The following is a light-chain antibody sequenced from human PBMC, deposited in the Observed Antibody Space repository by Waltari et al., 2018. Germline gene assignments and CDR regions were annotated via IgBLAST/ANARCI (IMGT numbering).Light chain of an antibody. V-gene: IGKV3-20*01. CDR1: QGVGKD. CDR2: HAS. J-gene: IGKJ1*01. Sequence: EIVLTQSPGTLSLSPGERATLSCRASQGVGKDLAWYQQRPGQAPRLLLYHASIRATGIPDRFSGSGSGTDFSLTISRLEPEDFAVYYCQKYDFLPATFGQGTTVEIK. CDR3: QKYDFLPAT.